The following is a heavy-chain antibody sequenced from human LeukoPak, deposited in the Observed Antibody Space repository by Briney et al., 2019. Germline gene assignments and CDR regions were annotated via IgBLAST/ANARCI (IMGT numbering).Heavy chain of an antibody. D-gene: IGHD4/OR15-4a*01. V-gene: IGHV3-53*01. Sequence: GGSLRLSCAASGFTFSNYAMSWVRQPPGKGLEWVSFIYSDNTHYSDSVKGRFTISRDNSKNTLYLQMNSLRAEDTAVYYCARRAGAYSQPYDYWGQGTLVTVSS. J-gene: IGHJ4*02. CDR2: IYSDNT. CDR1: GFTFSNYA. CDR3: ARRAGAYSQPYDY.